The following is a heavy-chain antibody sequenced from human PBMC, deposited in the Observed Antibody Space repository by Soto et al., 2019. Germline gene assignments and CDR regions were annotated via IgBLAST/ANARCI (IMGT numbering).Heavy chain of an antibody. CDR2: IYYSGST. CDR1: GGSISSYY. CDR3: ARSGAAAAWLDP. J-gene: IGHJ5*02. D-gene: IGHD6-13*01. V-gene: IGHV4-59*01. Sequence: SETLSLTCTVSGGSISSYYWSWIRQPPGKGLEWIGYIYYSGSTNYNPSLKSRVTISVDTSKNQFSLKLSSVTAADTAVYYCARSGAAAAWLDPWGQGTLVTVSS.